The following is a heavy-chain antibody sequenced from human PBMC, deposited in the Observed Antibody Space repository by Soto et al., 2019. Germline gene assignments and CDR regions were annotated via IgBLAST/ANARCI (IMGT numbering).Heavy chain of an antibody. J-gene: IGHJ3*02. CDR1: GFTFSSYG. CDR3: ARESSGGYIQDAFDI. D-gene: IGHD6-19*01. CDR2: IWYDGSNK. V-gene: IGHV3-33*01. Sequence: QVQLVESGGGVVQPGRSLRLSCAASGFTFSSYGMHWVRQAPGKGLEWVAVIWYDGSNKDYADSVKGRFTIYRDNSKNALYLHMNSLRAEDTAVYYCARESSGGYIQDAFDIWGQGNMVTVAA.